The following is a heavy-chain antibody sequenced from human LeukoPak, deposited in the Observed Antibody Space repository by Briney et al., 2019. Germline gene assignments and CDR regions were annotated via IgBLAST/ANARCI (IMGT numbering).Heavy chain of an antibody. V-gene: IGHV4-59*08. Sequence: PSETLSLTCTAPGGSISTYYWSWIRQPPGKGLEWIGHIYYGGSTNYNPSLNIRVTISVDTSKNKFSLKLSSVTAADTPVYYCARLGYCSATSCYIYVYWGQGTLVAVSS. CDR3: ARLGYCSATSCYIYVY. J-gene: IGHJ4*02. CDR2: IYYGGST. D-gene: IGHD2-2*02. CDR1: GGSISTYY.